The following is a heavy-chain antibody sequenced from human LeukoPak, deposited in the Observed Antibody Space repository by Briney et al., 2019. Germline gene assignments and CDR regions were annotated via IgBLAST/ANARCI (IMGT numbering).Heavy chain of an antibody. Sequence: SETLSLTCTVSGGYISGYYWSWVRQPPGKGLEYTGYIHYTGSTNYNPSLKSRVTISVDTSKNRFSLKLSSVTAADTAVYYCARHVPGRDTAMLTDYWGQGALVTVSS. CDR2: IHYTGST. D-gene: IGHD5-18*01. V-gene: IGHV4-59*08. CDR1: GGYISGYY. J-gene: IGHJ4*02. CDR3: ARHVPGRDTAMLTDY.